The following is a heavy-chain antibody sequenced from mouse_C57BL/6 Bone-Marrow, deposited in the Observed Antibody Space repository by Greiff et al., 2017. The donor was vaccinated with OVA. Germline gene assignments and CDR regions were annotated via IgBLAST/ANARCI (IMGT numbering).Heavy chain of an antibody. Sequence: QVQLKQPGAELVKPGASVKLSCKASGYTFTSYWMHWVKQRPGQGLEWLGNIYPSDSETHYNQKFKDKATLTVDKSSSTAYMQLSSLTSEDSAVYYCALYYGNSFAYWGQGTLVTVSA. V-gene: IGHV1-61*01. CDR2: IYPSDSET. CDR1: GYTFTSYW. D-gene: IGHD2-1*01. CDR3: ALYYGNSFAY. J-gene: IGHJ3*01.